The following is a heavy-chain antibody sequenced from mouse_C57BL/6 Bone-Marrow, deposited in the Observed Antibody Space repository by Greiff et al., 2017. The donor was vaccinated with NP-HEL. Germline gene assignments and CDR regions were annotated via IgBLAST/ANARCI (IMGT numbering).Heavy chain of an antibody. J-gene: IGHJ2*01. D-gene: IGHD1-1*01. CDR1: GFSFNTYA. Sequence: EVQLVESGGGLVQPKGSLKLSCAASGFSFNTYAMNWVRQAPGKGLEWVARIRSKSNNYATYYADSVKDRFTISRDDSESMLYLQMNNLKTEDTAMYYCVREITTVVGDYWGQGTTLTVSS. V-gene: IGHV10-1*01. CDR3: VREITTVVGDY. CDR2: IRSKSNNYAT.